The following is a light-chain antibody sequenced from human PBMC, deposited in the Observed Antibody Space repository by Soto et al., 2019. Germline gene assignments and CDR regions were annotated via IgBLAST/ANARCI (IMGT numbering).Light chain of an antibody. Sequence: DLVLTQSPLSLPVTLGEPASISCRSSQSLLQSNGDNHVDWYLQRPGQSPQLLLYLASSRASGVPDRFSGSGSGTEFSLEISRVEAEDVGVYYCLQAAQSPLTFGQGTRLEIK. CDR2: LAS. V-gene: IGKV2-28*01. CDR3: LQAAQSPLT. CDR1: QSLLQSNGDNH. J-gene: IGKJ5*01.